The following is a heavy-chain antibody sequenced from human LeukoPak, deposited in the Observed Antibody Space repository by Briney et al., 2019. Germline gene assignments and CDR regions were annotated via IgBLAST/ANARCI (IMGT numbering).Heavy chain of an antibody. Sequence: GGSLRLSCAASGFTFSSYWIHWVRQAPGKGLVWVPRINSGGSSTSYADSVKGRFTISRDNAKNTLYLQMNSLRAEDTAFYYCARGVGPSTGSPLNYWGQGTLVTVSS. V-gene: IGHV3-74*01. CDR2: INSGGSST. CDR3: ARGVGPSTGSPLNY. CDR1: GFTFSSYW. J-gene: IGHJ4*02. D-gene: IGHD3-10*01.